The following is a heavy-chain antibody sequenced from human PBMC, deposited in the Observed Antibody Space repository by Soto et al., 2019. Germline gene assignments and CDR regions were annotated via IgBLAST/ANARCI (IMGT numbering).Heavy chain of an antibody. CDR3: ARATSHYIVATYYYGMDV. V-gene: IGHV1-69*13. Sequence: GASVKVSCKASGGTFSSYAISWVRQAPGQGLEWMGGIIPIFGTANYAQKFRGRVTITADESTSTAYMELSSLRSEDTAVYYCARATSHYIVATYYYGMDVWGQGTTVTVSS. CDR2: IIPIFGTA. J-gene: IGHJ6*02. CDR1: GGTFSSYA. D-gene: IGHD5-12*01.